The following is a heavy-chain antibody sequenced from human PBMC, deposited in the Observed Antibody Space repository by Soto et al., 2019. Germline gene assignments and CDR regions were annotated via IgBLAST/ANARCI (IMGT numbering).Heavy chain of an antibody. D-gene: IGHD6-19*01. V-gene: IGHV3-30*18. CDR3: AKGGRQWLVTSDFNY. Sequence: VQLVESGGGVVQPGRSLRLSCAASGFTFSDYAMHWVRQAPGKGLEWVAVVSHDGRNTHYADSVKGRFIISRDSSKNTDSLEMTSLRAEDTAVYYCAKGGRQWLVTSDFNYWGQGALVTVSS. J-gene: IGHJ4*02. CDR1: GFTFSDYA. CDR2: VSHDGRNT.